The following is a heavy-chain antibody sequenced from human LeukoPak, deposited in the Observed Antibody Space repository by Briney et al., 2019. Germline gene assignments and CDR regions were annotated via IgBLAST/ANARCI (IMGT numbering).Heavy chain of an antibody. D-gene: IGHD3-3*01. CDR2: ISWNSGSI. CDR1: GFTFDDYA. J-gene: IGHJ4*02. Sequence: PGRSLRLSCAASGFTFDDYAMHWVRQAPGKGLEWVSGISWNSGSIGYADSVKGRFTISRDNAKNSLYLQMNSLRAEDTAVYYCARDGDITIFGVVIIGGYYFDYWGQGTLVTVSS. V-gene: IGHV3-9*01. CDR3: ARDGDITIFGVVIIGGYYFDY.